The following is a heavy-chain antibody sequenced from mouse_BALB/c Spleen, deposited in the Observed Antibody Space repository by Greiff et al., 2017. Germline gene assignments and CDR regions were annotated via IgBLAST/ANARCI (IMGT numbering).Heavy chain of an antibody. V-gene: IGHV14-4*02. Sequence: VQLKQSGAELVRSGASVKLSCTASGFNIKDYYMHWVKQRPEQGLEWIGWIDPENGDTEYAPKFQGKATMTADTSSNTAYLQLSSLTSEDTAVYYCAYGYNWYFDVWGAGTTVTVSS. CDR3: AYGYNWYFDV. J-gene: IGHJ1*01. D-gene: IGHD2-2*01. CDR2: IDPENGDT. CDR1: GFNIKDYY.